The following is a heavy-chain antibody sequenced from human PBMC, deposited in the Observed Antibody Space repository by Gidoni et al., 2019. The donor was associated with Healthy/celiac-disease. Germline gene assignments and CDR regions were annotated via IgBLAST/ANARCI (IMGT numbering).Heavy chain of an antibody. D-gene: IGHD6-19*01. CDR1: GFTFSSYA. CDR3: ARDYLRGVKAGGWYPGY. CDR2: ISYDGSNK. V-gene: IGHV3-30-3*01. Sequence: QVQLVESGGGVVQPGRSLRLSCAASGFTFSSYAMHWVRQAPGKGLEWVAVISYDGSNKYYADSVKGRFTISRDNSKNTLYLQMNSLRAEDTAVYYCARDYLRGVKAGGWYPGYWGQGTLVTVSS. J-gene: IGHJ4*02.